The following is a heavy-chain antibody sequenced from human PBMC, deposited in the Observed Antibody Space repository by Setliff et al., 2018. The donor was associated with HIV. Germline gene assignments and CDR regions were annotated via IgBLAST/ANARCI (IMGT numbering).Heavy chain of an antibody. CDR2: INVGSGNT. Sequence: ASVKVSCKASGYTFTTYVVHWVRQAPGQRLEWMGWINVGSGNTKYSQKFQGRVTITRDTSASTAYMELSSLRSEDTAVYHCAIEPLPGDFGDFWGQGTLVTVSS. J-gene: IGHJ4*02. CDR3: AIEPLPGDFGDF. CDR1: GYTFTTYV. D-gene: IGHD7-27*01. V-gene: IGHV1-3*01.